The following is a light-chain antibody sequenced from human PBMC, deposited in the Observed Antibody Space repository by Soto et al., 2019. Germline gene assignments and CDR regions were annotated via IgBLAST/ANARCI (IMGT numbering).Light chain of an antibody. CDR3: QQYNDHST. CDR1: QSISSW. CDR2: KAS. J-gene: IGKJ1*01. Sequence: DIQMTQSPSTLSASVGDRVTITCRASQSISSWLAWYQQKPGKAPKLLIYKASTLQSGVPSRFSGSGSGTEFTLAISSLQPDDSATYYCQQYNDHSTFGQGPKVDIK. V-gene: IGKV1-5*03.